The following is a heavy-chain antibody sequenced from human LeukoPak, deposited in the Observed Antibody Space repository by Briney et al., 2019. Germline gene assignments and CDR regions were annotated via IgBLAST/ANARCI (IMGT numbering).Heavy chain of an antibody. Sequence: KPSETLSLTCTVSGGSISSYYWSWIRQPPGKGLEWIGYIYYSGSTNYNPSPKSRVTISVDTSKNQFSLKLSSVTAADTAVYYCASGLYEVLFPYRGEYLHHWGQGTLVIVSS. D-gene: IGHD3/OR15-3a*01. CDR2: IYYSGST. J-gene: IGHJ1*01. V-gene: IGHV4-59*12. CDR1: GGSISSYY. CDR3: ASGLYEVLFPYRGEYLHH.